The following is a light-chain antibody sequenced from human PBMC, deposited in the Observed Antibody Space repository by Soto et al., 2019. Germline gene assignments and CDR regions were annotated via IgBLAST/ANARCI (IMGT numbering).Light chain of an antibody. J-gene: IGLJ2*01. CDR2: DVS. CDR1: SCDVGGYNY. V-gene: IGLV2-14*01. Sequence: QSALTQPASVSGSPGQSITISCTGTSCDVGGYNYVSWYQQHPGKDPKLMIYDVSNRPPGVSNRFSGSKSGNTASLTISGLQAEDEADYYCSSYTSSSTDVVFGGGTKLTVL. CDR3: SSYTSSSTDVV.